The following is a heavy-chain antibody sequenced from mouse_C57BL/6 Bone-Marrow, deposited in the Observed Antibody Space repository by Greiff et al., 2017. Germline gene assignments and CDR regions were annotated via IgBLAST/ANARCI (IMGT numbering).Heavy chain of an antibody. Sequence: VQLQQSGAELVRPGASVKLSCKASGYTFTDYYINWVKQRPGQGLEWIARIYPGSGNTYYNEKFKGKATLTAEKSSSTAYMQLSSLTSEDSAVYFCARSGDGYYSHFDYWGQGTTLTVSS. CDR1: GYTFTDYY. J-gene: IGHJ2*01. D-gene: IGHD2-3*01. CDR2: IYPGSGNT. V-gene: IGHV1-76*01. CDR3: ARSGDGYYSHFDY.